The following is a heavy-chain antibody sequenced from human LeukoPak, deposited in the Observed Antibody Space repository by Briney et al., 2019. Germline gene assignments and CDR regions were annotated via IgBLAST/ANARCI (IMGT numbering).Heavy chain of an antibody. CDR2: IKQDGSEK. D-gene: IGHD3-22*01. Sequence: GGSLRLSCAASGFTFSSYWMSWVRQAPGKGLEWVANIKQDGSEKYYVDSVKGRFTISRDNAKNSLYLQMNSLRAEDTAVYYCARVFREDYYDSRLHDAFDIWGQGTMVTVSS. CDR1: GFTFSSYW. V-gene: IGHV3-7*01. J-gene: IGHJ3*02. CDR3: ARVFREDYYDSRLHDAFDI.